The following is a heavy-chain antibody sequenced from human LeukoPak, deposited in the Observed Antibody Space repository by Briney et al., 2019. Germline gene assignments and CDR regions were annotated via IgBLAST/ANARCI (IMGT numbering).Heavy chain of an antibody. V-gene: IGHV3-7*04. D-gene: IGHD5-12*01. CDR2: IKQDGSDK. CDR1: GFTFSNYW. CDR3: ARDLSSYHYGAYDPGAFDI. J-gene: IGHJ3*02. Sequence: PGGSLRLSCTASGFTFSNYWMSWVRQAPGKGLVWVANIKQDGSDKYYVDSVKGRFTISRDNAKSSLYLQMNSLRAGDTAVYYCARDLSSYHYGAYDPGAFDIWGKGKMATDSS.